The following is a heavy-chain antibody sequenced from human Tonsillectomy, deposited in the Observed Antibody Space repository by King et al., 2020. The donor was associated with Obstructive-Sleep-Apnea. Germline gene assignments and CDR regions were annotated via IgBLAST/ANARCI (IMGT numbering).Heavy chain of an antibody. D-gene: IGHD3-22*01. CDR3: ASLENYYDNSGYLPSYGMDV. CDR2: IYYNENT. CDR1: GGSISSYY. J-gene: IGHJ6*02. Sequence: PLQESGPGLVKPSETLSLTCTVSGGSISSYYWSWIRQPPGKGLEWIGYIYYNENTNYNPSLKSRVTISVDTSKNQFSLKLRSVTAADTAVYYCASLENYYDNSGYLPSYGMDVWGQGTTVTVSS. V-gene: IGHV4-59*08.